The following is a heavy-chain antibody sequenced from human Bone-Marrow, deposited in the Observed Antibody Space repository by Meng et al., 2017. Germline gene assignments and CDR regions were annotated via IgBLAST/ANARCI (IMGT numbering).Heavy chain of an antibody. CDR2: ISSSGSTI. Sequence: GESLKISCAASGFTFSSYEMNWVRQAPGKGLEWVSYISSSGSTIYYADSVKGRFTISRDNAKNSLYLQMNSLRAEDTAVYYCAREGYSAPSYYYYGMDVWGQETTVTVSS. D-gene: IGHD2-15*01. CDR1: GFTFSSYE. CDR3: AREGYSAPSYYYYGMDV. V-gene: IGHV3-48*03. J-gene: IGHJ6*02.